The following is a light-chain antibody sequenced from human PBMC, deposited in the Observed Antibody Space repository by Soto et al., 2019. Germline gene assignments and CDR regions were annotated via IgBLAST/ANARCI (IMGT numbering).Light chain of an antibody. V-gene: IGKV1-9*01. CDR3: QQLKTDTRT. CDR1: QYLXVF. CDR2: YAS. J-gene: IGKJ3*01. Sequence: IQLTQSPSFLSASEGDRVTITCRASQYLXVFFDWYQNKPGKAPRVLXAYASTLPRGGPSRFSGSRSVTEFTLTISSLQPEDFANYYCQQLKTDTRTFGPGTKVDI.